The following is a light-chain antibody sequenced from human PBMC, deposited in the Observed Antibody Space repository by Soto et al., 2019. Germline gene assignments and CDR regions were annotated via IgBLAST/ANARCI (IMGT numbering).Light chain of an antibody. CDR1: QSVSSY. Sequence: EIVLTQSPATLSLSPGERATLSCRASQSVSSYLAWYQQKPGQAPRLLIYDASNRATGIPARFSGSGSGTAFTLNISSLEPEDFAVYYCQQRSHWITFGQGTRLEIK. J-gene: IGKJ5*01. CDR3: QQRSHWIT. V-gene: IGKV3-11*01. CDR2: DAS.